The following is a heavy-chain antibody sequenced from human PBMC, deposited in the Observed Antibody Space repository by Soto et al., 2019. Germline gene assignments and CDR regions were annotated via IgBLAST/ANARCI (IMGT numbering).Heavy chain of an antibody. V-gene: IGHV3-53*01. D-gene: IGHD1-26*01. J-gene: IGHJ5*02. CDR1: GFSVSSNY. Sequence: DVQLVESGGGLVQPGGSLRLSCAISGFSVSSNYLSWVRQAPGKGLEWVSVHYSGGSTYYADSVQGRFTISRDKSHNTLYLRMRRVRAEDTAVYFCARHRHPRGTVGATSPLDPWGQGTQVTVSS. CDR2: HYSGGST. CDR3: ARHRHPRGTVGATSPLDP.